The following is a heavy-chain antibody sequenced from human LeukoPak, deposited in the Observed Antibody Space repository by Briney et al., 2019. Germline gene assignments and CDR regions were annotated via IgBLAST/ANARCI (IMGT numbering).Heavy chain of an antibody. Sequence: TSGTLSLTCAVSGGSISSSNWWSWVRQPPGKGLEWIGEIYHSGSTNYNPSLKSRVTISVDKSKNQFSLKLSSVTAADTAVYYCARAIRYFDWLLSNWFDPWGQGTLVTVSS. D-gene: IGHD3-9*01. V-gene: IGHV4-4*02. J-gene: IGHJ5*02. CDR1: GGSISSSNW. CDR2: IYHSGST. CDR3: ARAIRYFDWLLSNWFDP.